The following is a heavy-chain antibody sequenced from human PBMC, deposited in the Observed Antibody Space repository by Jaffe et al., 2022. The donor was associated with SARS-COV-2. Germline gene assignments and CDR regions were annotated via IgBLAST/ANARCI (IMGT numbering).Heavy chain of an antibody. Sequence: QVQLVESGGGVVQPGRSLRLSCAASGFTFSSYAMHWVRQAPGKGLEWVAVISYDGSNKYYADSVKGRFTISRDNSKNTLYLQMNSLRAEDTAVYYCAREGLGTMIVADAFDIWGQGTMVTVSS. J-gene: IGHJ3*02. CDR3: AREGLGTMIVADAFDI. D-gene: IGHD3-22*01. CDR2: ISYDGSNK. CDR1: GFTFSSYA. V-gene: IGHV3-30-3*01.